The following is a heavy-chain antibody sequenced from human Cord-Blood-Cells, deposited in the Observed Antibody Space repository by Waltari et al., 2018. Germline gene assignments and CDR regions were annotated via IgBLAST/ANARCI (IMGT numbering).Heavy chain of an antibody. D-gene: IGHD3-22*01. CDR2: IYYSGRT. Sequence: QLQLQESGPGLVKPSETLSLTCTVSGGSISSSSYYWGWIRQPPGKGLGWIGSIYYSGRTYYNPSLKSRVTISGETSKNQFSLKLSAVTAADTAVYYCASTREYYYDSSGYYNAFDIWGQGTMVTVSS. CDR1: GGSISSSSYY. V-gene: IGHV4-39*01. CDR3: ASTREYYYDSSGYYNAFDI. J-gene: IGHJ3*02.